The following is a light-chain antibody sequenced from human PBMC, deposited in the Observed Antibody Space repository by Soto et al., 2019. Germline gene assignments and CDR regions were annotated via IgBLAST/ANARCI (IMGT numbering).Light chain of an antibody. CDR2: GAS. CDR1: QSVSSSY. CDR3: QQYGSSPPRT. V-gene: IGKV3-20*01. Sequence: EIVLTQSPGTLSLSPGERATLSCRAGQSVSSSYLAWYQQKPGQAPRLLIYGASSGATGIPDRFSGSGSGTDFTLTISRLEPEDFAVYYCQQYGSSPPRTFGQGTKVDIK. J-gene: IGKJ1*01.